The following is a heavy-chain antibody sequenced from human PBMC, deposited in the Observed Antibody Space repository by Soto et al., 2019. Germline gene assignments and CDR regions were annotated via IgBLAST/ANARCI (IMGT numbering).Heavy chain of an antibody. CDR3: AKGDCSGGSCYRGFDY. V-gene: IGHV3-53*01. D-gene: IGHD2-15*01. CDR1: GFTVSSNY. CDR2: IYSGGST. Sequence: GGSLRLSCAASGFTVSSNYMSWVRQAPGKGLEWVSVIYSGGSTYYADSVKGRFTISRDNSKNTMSLQMYSLRAEDTAVYYCAKGDCSGGSCYRGFDYWGQGTLVTVSS. J-gene: IGHJ4*02.